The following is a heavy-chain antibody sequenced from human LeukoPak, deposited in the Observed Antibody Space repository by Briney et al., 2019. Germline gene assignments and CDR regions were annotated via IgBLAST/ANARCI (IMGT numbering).Heavy chain of an antibody. CDR2: IIPIFGTA. CDR1: GYTFTGYY. V-gene: IGHV1-69*13. D-gene: IGHD3-22*01. J-gene: IGHJ4*02. CDR3: ASRGYYDSNGFRTPSFDY. Sequence: SVKVSCKASGYTFTGYYMHWVRQAPGQGLEWMGGIIPIFGTANYAQKFQGRVTITADESTSTAYMELSSLRSEDTAVYYCASRGYYDSNGFRTPSFDYWGQGTLVIVSS.